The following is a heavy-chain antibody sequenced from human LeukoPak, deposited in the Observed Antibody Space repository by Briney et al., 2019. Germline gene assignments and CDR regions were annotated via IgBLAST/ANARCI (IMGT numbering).Heavy chain of an antibody. CDR2: IYTSGST. Sequence: SETLCLTCTVSGGSISSYYWSWIRQPAGKGLEWIGRIYTSGSTNYNPSLTSRVTMSVDTSKNQSSLKLSSVTAADTAVYYCAREGSRYYYDSSGYYVGDYYYMDVWGKGTTVTVSS. J-gene: IGHJ6*03. CDR1: GGSISSYY. CDR3: AREGSRYYYDSSGYYVGDYYYMDV. V-gene: IGHV4-4*07. D-gene: IGHD3-22*01.